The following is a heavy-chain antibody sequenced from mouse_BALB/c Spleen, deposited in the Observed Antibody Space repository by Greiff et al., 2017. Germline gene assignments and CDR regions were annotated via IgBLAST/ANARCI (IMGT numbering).Heavy chain of an antibody. J-gene: IGHJ2*01. CDR1: GISITTGNYR. V-gene: IGHV3-5*02. CDR3: ARGDYGNSFDY. Sequence: VQLKESGPGLVKPSQTVSLTCTVTGISITTGNYRWSWIRQFPGNKLEWIGYIYYSGTITYNPSLTSRTTITRDTSKNQFFLEMNSLTAEDTATYYCARGDYGNSFDYWGQGTTLTVSS. CDR2: IYYSGTI. D-gene: IGHD2-1*01.